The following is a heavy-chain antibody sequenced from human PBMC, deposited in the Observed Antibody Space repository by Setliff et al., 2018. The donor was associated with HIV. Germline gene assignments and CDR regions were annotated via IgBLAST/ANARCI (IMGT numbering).Heavy chain of an antibody. CDR3: AKPGGSSWYFYFDY. CDR2: IYTSGST. D-gene: IGHD6-13*01. J-gene: IGHJ4*02. Sequence: SETLSLTCTVSGGSISSYYWSWIRQPAGKGLEWIGRIYTSGSTNYNPSLKSRVTMSVDTSKNQFSLKLSSVTAADTAVYYCAKPGGSSWYFYFDYWGQGTLVTVSS. CDR1: GGSISSYY. V-gene: IGHV4-4*07.